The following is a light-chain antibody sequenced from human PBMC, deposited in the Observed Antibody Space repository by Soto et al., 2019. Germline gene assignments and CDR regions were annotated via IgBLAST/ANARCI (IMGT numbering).Light chain of an antibody. CDR1: QSITSSV. V-gene: IGKV3-20*01. J-gene: IGKJ1*01. CDR3: QQYHTSPLT. Sequence: EIVMTQSPATVSVLPGESATLSCRASQSITSSVAWYQQKPGQAPKLLIYGASNRATGIPDRFSGSGSGTDFTLTISRLEPEDFALYYCQQYHTSPLTFGQGTKVDIK. CDR2: GAS.